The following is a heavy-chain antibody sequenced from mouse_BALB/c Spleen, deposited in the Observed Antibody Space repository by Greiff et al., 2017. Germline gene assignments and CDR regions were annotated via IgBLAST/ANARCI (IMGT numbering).Heavy chain of an antibody. J-gene: IGHJ2*01. CDR3: AAYGNSFFDY. CDR1: GYSITSDYA. V-gene: IGHV3-2*02. D-gene: IGHD2-10*02. CDR2: ISYSGST. Sequence: EVQLQESGPGLVKPSQSLSLTCTVTGYSITSDYAWNWIRQFPGNKLEWMGYISYSGSTSYNPSLKSRISITRDTSKNQFFLQLNSVTTEDTATYYCAAYGNSFFDYWGQGTTLTVSS.